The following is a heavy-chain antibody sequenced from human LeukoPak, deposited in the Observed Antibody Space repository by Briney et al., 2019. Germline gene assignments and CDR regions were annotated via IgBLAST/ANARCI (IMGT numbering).Heavy chain of an antibody. J-gene: IGHJ5*01. D-gene: IGHD6-19*01. V-gene: IGHV3-48*04. CDR2: ISSSGTTT. Sequence: GGSLRLSCAASGFTFSSYIKSWVRQAPGKGLQWVSYISSSGTTTYYADSVKGRFTISRDNAKNTLYLQMNSLIAEDTAVYFCTRAGYSSGFDSWGQGTLVTVSS. CDR3: TRAGYSSGFDS. CDR1: GFTFSSYI.